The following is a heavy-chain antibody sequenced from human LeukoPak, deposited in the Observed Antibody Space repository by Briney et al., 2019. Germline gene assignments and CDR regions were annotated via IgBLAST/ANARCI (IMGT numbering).Heavy chain of an antibody. CDR3: ARGQLQLWRYYFDY. D-gene: IGHD5-18*01. Sequence: SETLSLTCAVYGGTYSGYYWSWIRQPPGKGLEWIGEINHSGSTNYNPSLKSRVTISVDTSKNQFSLKLSSVTAADTAVYYCARGQLQLWRYYFDYWGQGTLVTVSS. CDR1: GGTYSGYY. J-gene: IGHJ4*02. CDR2: INHSGST. V-gene: IGHV4-34*01.